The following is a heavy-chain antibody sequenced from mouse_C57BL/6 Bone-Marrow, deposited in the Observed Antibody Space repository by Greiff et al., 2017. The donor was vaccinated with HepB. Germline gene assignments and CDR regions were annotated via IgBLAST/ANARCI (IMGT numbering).Heavy chain of an antibody. V-gene: IGHV1-59*01. Sequence: QVQLQQPGAELVRPGTSVKLSCKASGYTFTSYWMHWVKQRPGQGLEWIGVIDPSDSYTNYNQKFKGKATLTVDTSSSTAYMQLSSLTSEDSAVYYCARGDYSNYDWFAYWGQGTLVTVSA. CDR1: GYTFTSYW. CDR3: ARGDYSNYDWFAY. CDR2: IDPSDSYT. D-gene: IGHD2-5*01. J-gene: IGHJ3*01.